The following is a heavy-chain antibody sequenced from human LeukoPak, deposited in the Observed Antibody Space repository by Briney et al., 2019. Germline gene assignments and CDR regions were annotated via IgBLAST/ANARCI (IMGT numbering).Heavy chain of an antibody. V-gene: IGHV3-9*01. CDR3: ATEGYSYGRAFDY. J-gene: IGHJ4*02. CDR2: ISWNSGSI. CDR1: GFTFDDYA. Sequence: HPGGSLRLSCAASGFTFDDYAMHWVRQAPGKGLEWVSGISWNSGSIGYADSVKGRFTISRDNAKNSLYLQMNSLRAEDTAVYYCATEGYSYGRAFDYWGQGTLVTVSS. D-gene: IGHD5-18*01.